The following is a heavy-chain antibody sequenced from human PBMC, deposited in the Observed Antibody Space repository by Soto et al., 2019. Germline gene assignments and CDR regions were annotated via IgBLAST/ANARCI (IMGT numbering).Heavy chain of an antibody. Sequence: SETLSLTCTASGASVTSCGYSWAWLRQPPGGGLEWIGYIYHVASTYYNPPLKSRASIAINSSENQFSLKIYSVTAADTAIYYCAREGNWFDPWGPGTLVTVSS. CDR3: AREGNWFDP. CDR1: GASVTSCGYS. D-gene: IGHD3-10*01. J-gene: IGHJ5*02. V-gene: IGHV4-30-2*01. CDR2: IYHVAST.